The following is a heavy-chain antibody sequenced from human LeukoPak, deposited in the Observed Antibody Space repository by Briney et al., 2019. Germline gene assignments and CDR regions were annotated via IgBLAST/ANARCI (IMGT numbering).Heavy chain of an antibody. D-gene: IGHD6-19*01. Sequence: GGSLRLSCAASGFTFSNAWMSWVRQAPGKGLEWVGRIKSKTDGGTTDYAAPVKGRFTISRDDSKSTLYLQMNSLKTEDTAVYYCTTDAEFDIAVAGTVYFDYWGQGTLVTVSS. CDR3: TTDAEFDIAVAGTVYFDY. CDR1: GFTFSNAW. V-gene: IGHV3-15*01. J-gene: IGHJ4*02. CDR2: IKSKTDGGTT.